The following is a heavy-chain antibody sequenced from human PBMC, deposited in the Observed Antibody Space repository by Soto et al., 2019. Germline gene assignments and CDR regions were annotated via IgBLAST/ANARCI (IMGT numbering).Heavy chain of an antibody. D-gene: IGHD3-16*01. CDR1: GYIFVNYG. CDR2: ISPYMGNT. CDR3: AMVGIYVTPTPHDV. V-gene: IGHV1-18*01. J-gene: IGHJ6*02. Sequence: QVQLVQSGDEVRKPGSSVKVSCKASGYIFVNYGIAWVRQAPGQGLEWMGWISPYMGNTHYASTVKGRRTMTTGTSTSTAYMELGSLTSDDTAVYYCAMVGIYVTPTPHDVWGQGTTVTVSS.